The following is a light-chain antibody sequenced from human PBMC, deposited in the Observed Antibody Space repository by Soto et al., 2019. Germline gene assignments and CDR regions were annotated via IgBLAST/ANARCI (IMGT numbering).Light chain of an antibody. V-gene: IGKV1-9*01. J-gene: IGKJ4*01. CDR1: LVISGY. CDR3: QQLDRYPFT. CDR2: CAS. Sequence: DRVTMPCRGSLVISGYLAWYQQKPGRVPRLLIYCASTWQSGVPSRFSGSGSGTEFTLTISSLQPEDFASYYCQQLDRYPFTFGGGTKVDIK.